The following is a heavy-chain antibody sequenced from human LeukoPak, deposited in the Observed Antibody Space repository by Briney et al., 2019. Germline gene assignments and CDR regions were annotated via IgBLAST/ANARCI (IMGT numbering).Heavy chain of an antibody. CDR3: AKEVRSGGYIRPGGFDY. Sequence: GGSLRLSCAASGFTFSSYAMSWVRQAPGKGLEWVSAISGSGGSTYYADSVKGRFTISRDNSKNTLYLQMNSLRAEDTAVYYCAKEVRSGGYIRPGGFDYWGQGALVTVSS. V-gene: IGHV3-23*01. CDR2: ISGSGGST. CDR1: GFTFSSYA. D-gene: IGHD6-13*01. J-gene: IGHJ4*02.